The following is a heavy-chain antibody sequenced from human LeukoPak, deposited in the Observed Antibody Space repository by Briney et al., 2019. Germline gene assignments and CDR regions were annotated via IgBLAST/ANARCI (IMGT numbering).Heavy chain of an antibody. Sequence: ASVNVSCKASGYTFTSYYMHWVRQAPGQGLEWMGIINPSGGSTNYAQKFQGRVTMTRDTSTSTMYMELSSLRSEDTAVYYCARNPSGFDPWGQGTLVTVSS. CDR1: GYTFTSYY. J-gene: IGHJ5*02. CDR2: INPSGGST. V-gene: IGHV1-46*01. CDR3: ARNPSGFDP.